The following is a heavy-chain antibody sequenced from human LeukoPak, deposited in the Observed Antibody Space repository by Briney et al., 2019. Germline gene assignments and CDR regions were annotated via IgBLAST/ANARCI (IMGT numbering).Heavy chain of an antibody. CDR1: GGTFSSYA. Sequence: SVKVSCKASGGTFSSYAISWVRQAPGQGLEWMGRIIPIFGTANYAQKFQGRVTITTDESTSTAYMELSSLRSEDTAVYYCARHQDCSSTSCYSGDAFDIWGRGTMVTVSS. J-gene: IGHJ3*02. D-gene: IGHD2-2*01. V-gene: IGHV1-69*05. CDR3: ARHQDCSSTSCYSGDAFDI. CDR2: IIPIFGTA.